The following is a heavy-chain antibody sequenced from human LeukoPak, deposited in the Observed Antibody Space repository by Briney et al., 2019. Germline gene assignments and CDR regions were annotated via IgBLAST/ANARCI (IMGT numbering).Heavy chain of an antibody. CDR2: IYYSGNT. V-gene: IGHV4-59*01. J-gene: IGHJ4*02. CDR1: GGSISSYY. CDR3: ARSGRGTFTSYWTYFDF. D-gene: IGHD2/OR15-2a*01. Sequence: SETLSLTCTVSGGSISSYYWNWIRQPPGKGLEWIGYIYYSGNTNYNPSLESRVTISIDTSKSQISLRLSSVTDADTAGYYCARSGRGTFTSYWTYFDFWGQGTLVTVSS.